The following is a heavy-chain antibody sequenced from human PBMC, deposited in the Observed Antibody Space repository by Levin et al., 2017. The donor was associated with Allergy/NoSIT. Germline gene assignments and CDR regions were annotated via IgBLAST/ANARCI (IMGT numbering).Heavy chain of an antibody. V-gene: IGHV3-74*01. CDR1: GFTFTSYW. D-gene: IGHD3-10*01. CDR2: INSGGSST. J-gene: IGHJ4*02. Sequence: GSLRLSCAASGFTFTSYWMHWVRQAPGKGLEWVSRINSGGSSTSYADSVKGRFTISRDNAKNTLYLQMNILRVEDTAIYYCARAGASGRYGDFDYWGQGALVTVSS. CDR3: ARAGASGRYGDFDY.